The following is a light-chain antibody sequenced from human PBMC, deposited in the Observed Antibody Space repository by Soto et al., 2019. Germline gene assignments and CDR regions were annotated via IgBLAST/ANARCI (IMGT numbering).Light chain of an antibody. J-gene: IGLJ2*01. V-gene: IGLV4-69*01. CDR3: QTWGTGIRV. Sequence: QSVLTQSPSASASLGAPVKLTCTLSSGHSSYAIAWHQQQPEKGPRYLMKLNSDGSHSKGDGIPDRFSGSSSGAERYLTISSLQSEDEADYYCQTWGTGIRVFGGGTQLTVL. CDR2: LNSDGSH. CDR1: SGHSSYA.